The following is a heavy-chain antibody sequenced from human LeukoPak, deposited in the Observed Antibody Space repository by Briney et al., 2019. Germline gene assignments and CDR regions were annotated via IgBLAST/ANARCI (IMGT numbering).Heavy chain of an antibody. J-gene: IGHJ4*02. CDR2: IRYDESNK. CDR3: AKGFDTSGSYPYYSDY. D-gene: IGHD3-22*01. CDR1: GFTFSSFG. V-gene: IGHV3-30*02. Sequence: GGSLRLSCAASGFTFSSFGMHWVRQAPGKGLERVAFIRYDESNKYYADSVKGRFTISRDNSKNTLYLQMSSLRAEDTAVYYCAKGFDTSGSYPYYSDYWGQGTLVTVSS.